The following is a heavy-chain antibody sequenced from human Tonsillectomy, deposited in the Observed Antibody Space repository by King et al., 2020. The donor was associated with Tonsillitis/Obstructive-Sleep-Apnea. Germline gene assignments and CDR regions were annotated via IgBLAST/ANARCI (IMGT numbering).Heavy chain of an antibody. CDR2: IYLLDSDT. CDR3: ARLSWWRDSYNNVIDAFDI. CDR1: GYRFANYW. V-gene: IGHV5-51*03. J-gene: IGHJ3*02. D-gene: IGHD5-24*01. Sequence: QLVQSGAEVKKPGESLKISCKGSGYRFANYWIGWVRQMPGKGLEWMGIIYLLDSDTKYSPSFQGQVTISADKSINTAYLQWSSLKASDTAMYYCARLSWWRDSYNNVIDAFDIWGRGTMVPVSS.